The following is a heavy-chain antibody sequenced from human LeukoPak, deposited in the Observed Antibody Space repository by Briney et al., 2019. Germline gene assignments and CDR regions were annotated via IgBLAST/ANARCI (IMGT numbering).Heavy chain of an antibody. CDR2: ISAYNGNT. CDR1: GYTFTSYG. Sequence: VASVKVSCKASGYTFTSYGISWARQAPGQGLEWMGWISAYNGNTNYAQKLQGRVTMTTDTSTSTAYMELRSLRSDDTAVYYCARVDTARGSNYWGQGTLVTVSS. D-gene: IGHD5-18*01. V-gene: IGHV1-18*01. J-gene: IGHJ4*02. CDR3: ARVDTARGSNY.